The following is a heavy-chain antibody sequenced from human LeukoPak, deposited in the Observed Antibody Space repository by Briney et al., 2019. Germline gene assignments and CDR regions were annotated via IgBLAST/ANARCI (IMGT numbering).Heavy chain of an antibody. V-gene: IGHV1-2*02. Sequence: ASVKVSCKASVYTFKDHYMNWVRQAPGQRLEWMGGINPHSGSTKFAQKVHGRITLTRDPSINIASMELTRRRSDGTAIYYCAREGPLTTEMGDYYTLDVWGQGTTVIVSS. CDR1: VYTFKDHY. CDR2: INPHSGST. D-gene: IGHD4-11*01. J-gene: IGHJ6*02. CDR3: AREGPLTTEMGDYYTLDV.